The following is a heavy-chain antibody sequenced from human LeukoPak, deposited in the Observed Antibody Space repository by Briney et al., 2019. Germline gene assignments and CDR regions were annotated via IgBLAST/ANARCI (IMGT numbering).Heavy chain of an antibody. D-gene: IGHD2-8*02. Sequence: SETLSLTCTVSGGSISSYYWSWIRQPPGKGPEWIGYIYYSGSTNYNPSLKSRVTISVDTSKNQFSLKLSSVTAADTAVYYCARYLAGGEGYYFDYWGQGTLVTVSS. CDR1: GGSISSYY. J-gene: IGHJ4*02. V-gene: IGHV4-59*08. CDR3: ARYLAGGEGYYFDY. CDR2: IYYSGST.